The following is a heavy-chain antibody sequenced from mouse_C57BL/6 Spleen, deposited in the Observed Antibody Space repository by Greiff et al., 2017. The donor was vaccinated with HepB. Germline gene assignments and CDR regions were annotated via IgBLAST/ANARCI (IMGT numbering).Heavy chain of an antibody. CDR3: ARDNYGSRGFAY. D-gene: IGHD1-1*01. CDR2: ISYDGSN. CDR1: GYSITSGYY. J-gene: IGHJ3*01. Sequence: EVKVEESGPGLVEPSQSLSLTCSVTGYSITSGYYWNWIRQFPGNKLEWMGYISYDGSNNYNPSLKNRISITRDTSKNQFFLKLNSVTTEDTATYYCARDNYGSRGFAYWGQGTLVTVSA. V-gene: IGHV3-6*01.